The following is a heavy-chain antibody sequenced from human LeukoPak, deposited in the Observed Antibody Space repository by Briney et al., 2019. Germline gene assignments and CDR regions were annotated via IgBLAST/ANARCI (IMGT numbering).Heavy chain of an antibody. D-gene: IGHD4-17*01. V-gene: IGHV1-69*04. CDR1: GGTFSSYA. CDR2: IIPSLNQA. CDR3: ARDRFLDYGDNNPSDY. Sequence: AWVKVSCKASGGTFSSYALSWVRQAPGQGLEWMTRIIPSLNQANYAQKFQGRVSITADKSTSTAYMELSSLRSEDTAVYYCARDRFLDYGDNNPSDYWGQGTLVTVSS. J-gene: IGHJ4*02.